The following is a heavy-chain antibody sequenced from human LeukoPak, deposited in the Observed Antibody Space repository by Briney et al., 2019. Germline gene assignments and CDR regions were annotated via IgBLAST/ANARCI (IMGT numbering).Heavy chain of an antibody. J-gene: IGHJ3*02. Sequence: GASVKVSCEVSGYTLTELSMHWVRQAPGKGLEWMGGFDPEDGETIYAQKFQGRVTMTEDTSTDTAYMELSSLRSEDTAVYYCATEHPYYYDSSGYHMPDAFDIWGQGTMVTVSS. CDR3: ATEHPYYYDSSGYHMPDAFDI. CDR2: FDPEDGET. V-gene: IGHV1-24*01. CDR1: GYTLTELS. D-gene: IGHD3-22*01.